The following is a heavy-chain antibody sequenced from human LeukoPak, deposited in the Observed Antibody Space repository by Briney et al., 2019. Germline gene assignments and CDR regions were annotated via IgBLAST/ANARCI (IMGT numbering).Heavy chain of an antibody. J-gene: IGHJ4*02. CDR2: IYYSGST. CDR3: ARQLGIAAADFDY. D-gene: IGHD6-13*01. Sequence: PSETLSLTCTVSGGSISSYYWSWIRQPPGKGLEWIGYIYYSGSTNYNPSLKSRVTISVDTSKNQFSLKLSSVTAADTAVYYYARQLGIAAADFDYWGQGTLVTVSS. CDR1: GGSISSYY. V-gene: IGHV4-59*08.